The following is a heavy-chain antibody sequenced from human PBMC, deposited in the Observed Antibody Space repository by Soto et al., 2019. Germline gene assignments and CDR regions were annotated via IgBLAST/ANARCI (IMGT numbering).Heavy chain of an antibody. J-gene: IGHJ4*02. D-gene: IGHD3-10*01. CDR1: GGTFSSYT. V-gene: IGHV1-69*08. Sequence: QVQLVQTGAEVKKPGSSVKVSCKASGGTFSSYTISWVRQAPGQGLEWMGRIIPILGIANYAQKFQGRVTITADKSTSTAYMELSSLRSEDTAVYYCAREEYDYGSGAFFDYWGQGTRVTVSS. CDR3: AREEYDYGSGAFFDY. CDR2: IIPILGIA.